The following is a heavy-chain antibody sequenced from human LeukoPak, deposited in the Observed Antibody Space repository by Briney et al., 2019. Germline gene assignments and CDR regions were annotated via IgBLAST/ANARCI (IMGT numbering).Heavy chain of an antibody. CDR2: ISWDGGST. V-gene: IGHV3-43*01. CDR1: GFTFDDYT. CDR3: ARGQLWYDSSGYYEGGGDY. D-gene: IGHD3-22*01. J-gene: IGHJ4*02. Sequence: GGSLRLSCAASGFTFDDYTMHWDRQAPGKGLEWVSLISWDGGSTYYADSVKGRFTISRDNAKNSLYLQMNSLRAEDTAVYYCARGQLWYDSSGYYEGGGDYWGQGTLVTVSS.